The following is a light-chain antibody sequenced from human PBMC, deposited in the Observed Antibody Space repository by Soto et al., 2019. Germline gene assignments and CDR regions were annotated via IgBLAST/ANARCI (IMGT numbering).Light chain of an antibody. Sequence: EIVLTQSPGTLSLSPGERATLSCRASQSVNNNYLAWYQHKPGQSPRLLIHAASNRARGIPDRFGGSGSGTDFTLTVSRLEPEDFAVYYCQQDGSAPWTFGQGTKVEI. J-gene: IGKJ1*01. CDR1: QSVNNNY. V-gene: IGKV3-20*01. CDR3: QQDGSAPWT. CDR2: AAS.